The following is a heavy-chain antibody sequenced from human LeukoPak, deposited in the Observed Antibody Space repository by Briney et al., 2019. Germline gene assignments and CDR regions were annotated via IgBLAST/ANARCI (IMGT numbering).Heavy chain of an antibody. V-gene: IGHV3-30*18. D-gene: IGHD2-2*01. CDR1: RFTFSSYG. J-gene: IGHJ6*02. CDR3: AKGIVVVPAAIGYYYYYGMDV. CDR2: ISYDGSNK. Sequence: GGSLRLSCAASRFTFSSYGIHWVRQAPGKGLEWVAVISYDGSNKYYADSVRGRFTISRDNSKNTLYLQMNSLRAEDTAVYYCAKGIVVVPAAIGYYYYYGMDVWGQGTTVTVSS.